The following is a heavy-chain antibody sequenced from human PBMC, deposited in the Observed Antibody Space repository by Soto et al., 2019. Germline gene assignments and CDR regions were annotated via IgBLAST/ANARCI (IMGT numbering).Heavy chain of an antibody. J-gene: IGHJ5*02. CDR1: GFTFSSYG. V-gene: IGHV3-33*01. Sequence: VQLVESGGGVVQPGRSLRLSCAASGFTFSSYGMHWVRRAPGKGLEWVAVIWYDGSIKYYADSVKGRFTISRDNSQNTLYLQMNSLRAEDTAVYYCARDHLLARNNWFEPWGQGTLVTVSS. CDR3: ARDHLLARNNWFEP. D-gene: IGHD2-15*01. CDR2: IWYDGSIK.